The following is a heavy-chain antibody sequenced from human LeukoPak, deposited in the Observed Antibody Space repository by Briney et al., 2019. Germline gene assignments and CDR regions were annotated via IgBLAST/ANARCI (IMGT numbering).Heavy chain of an antibody. V-gene: IGHV3-21*01. CDR2: ISSNSAYI. CDR3: AREGGFHYDSSGDAFDI. Sequence: GGSLRLSCAASGFTFSRYTMNWVRQAPGKGLEWVSSISSNSAYIYYADSLKGRLTIPRDNAKNSLYLQVNSLGAEDTAVYYCAREGGFHYDSSGDAFDIWGQGTMVTVSS. D-gene: IGHD3-22*01. CDR1: GFTFSRYT. J-gene: IGHJ3*02.